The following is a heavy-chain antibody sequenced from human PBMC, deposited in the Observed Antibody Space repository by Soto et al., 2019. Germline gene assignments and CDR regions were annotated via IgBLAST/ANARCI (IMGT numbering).Heavy chain of an antibody. D-gene: IGHD1-26*01. Sequence: EVQLLESGGGLVQPGGSLRLSCAASGFTFSSYAMSWVRQAPGKGLEWVSAISGSGGSTYYADSVKGRFTISRDNSKNTLYLQMNSLRAEDTDVYYCAKDLWVGATWVGDAFDIWCQGTMVTVSS. J-gene: IGHJ3*02. CDR3: AKDLWVGATWVGDAFDI. V-gene: IGHV3-23*01. CDR1: GFTFSSYA. CDR2: ISGSGGST.